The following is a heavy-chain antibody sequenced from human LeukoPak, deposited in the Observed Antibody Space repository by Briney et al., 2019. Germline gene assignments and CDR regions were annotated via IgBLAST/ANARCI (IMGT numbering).Heavy chain of an antibody. CDR1: GGTFSSYA. CDR3: ARAPKCTVTICCYFMDV. D-gene: IGHD4-11*01. Sequence: SVKVSCKASGGTFSSYAISWVRQAPGQGLEWMGGIIPIFGTANYAQKFQGRVTITADKSTSTAYMELSSLRSEDTAVYYCARAPKCTVTICCYFMDVWGKGTTVTISS. J-gene: IGHJ6*03. V-gene: IGHV1-69*06. CDR2: IIPIFGTA.